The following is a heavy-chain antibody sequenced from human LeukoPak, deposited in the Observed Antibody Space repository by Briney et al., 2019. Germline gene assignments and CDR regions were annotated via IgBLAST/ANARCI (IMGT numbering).Heavy chain of an antibody. Sequence: SETLSLTCTVSGGSISSSSYYWGWIRQPPGKGLEWIGEINHSGSTNYNPSLKSRVTISVDTSKNQFSLKLSSVTAADTAVYYCARGRYDFWSGYYTSWSFDYWGQGTLVTVSS. CDR1: GGSISSSSYY. CDR2: INHSGST. CDR3: ARGRYDFWSGYYTSWSFDY. V-gene: IGHV4-39*07. J-gene: IGHJ4*02. D-gene: IGHD3-3*01.